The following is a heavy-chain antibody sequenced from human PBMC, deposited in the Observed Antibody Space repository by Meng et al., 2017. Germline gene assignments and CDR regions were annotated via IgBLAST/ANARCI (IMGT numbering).Heavy chain of an antibody. CDR3: ARDEDISAAGKLFGDY. CDR2: INPKSGDT. V-gene: IGHV1-2*06. D-gene: IGHD6-25*01. CDR1: GYNFPDYY. J-gene: IGHJ4*02. Sequence: QGQVVQSGAEVKKPGASVKVSCKPSGYNFPDYYIHWVRQAPGQGLEWMGRINPKSGDTHYAQKFQARVTMTGDTSISTAYMELSGLRSDDTAMYYCARDEDISAAGKLFGDYWGQGTLVTVSS.